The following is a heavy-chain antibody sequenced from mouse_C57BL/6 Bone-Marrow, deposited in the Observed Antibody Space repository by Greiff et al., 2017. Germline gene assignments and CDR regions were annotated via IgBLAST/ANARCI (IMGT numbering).Heavy chain of an antibody. D-gene: IGHD2-4*01. V-gene: IGHV6-3*01. CDR2: LRLKSDNYAT. CDR1: GFTFSNYW. J-gene: IGHJ4*01. Sequence: EVKLVESGGGLVQPGGSMKLSCVASGFTFSNYWMNWVRQSPEKGLEWVAQLRLKSDNYATHYAESVKGRFTISRDDSKSSVYLQMNNLRAEDTGIYYCTDYYEGYAMDYWGQGTSVTVSS. CDR3: TDYYEGYAMDY.